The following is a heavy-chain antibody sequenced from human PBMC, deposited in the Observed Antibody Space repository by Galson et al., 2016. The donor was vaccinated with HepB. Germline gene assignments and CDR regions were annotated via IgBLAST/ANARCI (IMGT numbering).Heavy chain of an antibody. J-gene: IGHJ6*02. CDR2: IYHSGST. CDR1: GGSISSSNW. D-gene: IGHD2/OR15-2a*01. CDR3: ARSHIIAFYYYYGMDV. V-gene: IGHV4-4*02. Sequence: ETLSLTCAVSGGSISSSNWWNWVRQPPGKGLEWIGEIYHSGSTNYNPSLKSRVTISVDKSRNHFSLKLSSVTAADTAVYYCARSHIIAFYYYYGMDVWGQGTTVTVSS.